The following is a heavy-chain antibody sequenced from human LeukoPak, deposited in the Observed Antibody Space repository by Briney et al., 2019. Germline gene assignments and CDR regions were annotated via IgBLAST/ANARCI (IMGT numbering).Heavy chain of an antibody. CDR3: TTGSYYDSSGFDY. D-gene: IGHD3-22*01. V-gene: IGHV3-15*07. CDR1: GFTFSNAW. CDR2: IKSKTDGGTT. J-gene: IGHJ4*02. Sequence: GGSLRLSCAASGFTFSNAWMNWVRQAPGKGLEWVGRIKSKTDGGTTDYAAPVKGRFTISRDDSKNTLYLQMNSLKTEDTAVYYCTTGSYYDSSGFDYWGQGTLVTVSS.